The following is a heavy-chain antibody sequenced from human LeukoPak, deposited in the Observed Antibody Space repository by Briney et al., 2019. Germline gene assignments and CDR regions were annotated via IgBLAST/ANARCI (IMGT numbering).Heavy chain of an antibody. CDR2: IIPIFGTA. J-gene: IGHJ3*02. V-gene: IGHV1-69*05. Sequence: GSSVKVSCKASGGTFSSYAISWVRQAPGQGLEWMGGIIPIFGTANYAQKFQGRVTITTDESTSTACMELSSLRSEDTAVYYCARKKEDYDSSGYPINLPGDAFDIWGQGTMVTVSS. D-gene: IGHD3-22*01. CDR1: GGTFSSYA. CDR3: ARKKEDYDSSGYPINLPGDAFDI.